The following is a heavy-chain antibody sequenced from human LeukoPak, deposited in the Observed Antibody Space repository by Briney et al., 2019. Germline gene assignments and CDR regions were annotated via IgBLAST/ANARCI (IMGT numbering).Heavy chain of an antibody. CDR2: IKSKTDGGTT. D-gene: IGHD3-10*01. V-gene: IGHV3-15*01. CDR1: GFTFSNAW. J-gene: IGHJ4*02. Sequence: GGSLRLSCAASGFTFSNAWMSWVRQAPGKELEWVGRIKSKTDGGTTDYAAPVKGRFTISRDDSKNTLYLQMNSLKTEDTAVYYCTTGITMVRGVIHLIDYWGQGTLVTVSS. CDR3: TTGITMVRGVIHLIDY.